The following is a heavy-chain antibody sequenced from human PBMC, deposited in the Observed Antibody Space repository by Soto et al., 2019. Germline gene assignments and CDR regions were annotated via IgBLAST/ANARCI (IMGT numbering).Heavy chain of an antibody. Sequence: QVQLVESGGGVVQPGNSLRLSCAASGFSFRNYAIHWVRQAPGKGLEWVAVIWYEGKTTYYADSVKGRFNISRGNSKNTLYLQMHNVRAEDTAVYYCARDSLIKIEAPRYFDYWGRGTLVSVSS. CDR1: GFSFRNYA. CDR2: IWYEGKTT. V-gene: IGHV3-33*01. J-gene: IGHJ4*02. CDR3: ARDSLIKIEAPRYFDY.